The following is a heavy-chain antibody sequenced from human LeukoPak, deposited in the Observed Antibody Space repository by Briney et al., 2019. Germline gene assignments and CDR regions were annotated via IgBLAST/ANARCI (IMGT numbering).Heavy chain of an antibody. Sequence: ASVKVSCKASGYTFTSYYMYWVRQAPGQGLEWMGIINPSGGSTSYAQKFQGRVTMTRDMSTSTVYMELSSLRSEDTAVYYCASPGDTAKTYYYYYYMDVWGKGTTVTVSS. V-gene: IGHV1-46*01. D-gene: IGHD5-18*01. CDR2: INPSGGST. CDR3: ASPGDTAKTYYYYYYMDV. CDR1: GYTFTSYY. J-gene: IGHJ6*03.